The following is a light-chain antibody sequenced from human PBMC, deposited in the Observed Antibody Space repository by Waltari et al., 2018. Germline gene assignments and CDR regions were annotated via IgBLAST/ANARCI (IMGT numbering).Light chain of an antibody. Sequence: QSVLTQPPSASGTPGQRVTISCSGSSSDIGDNYVYWYKQLPGTAPKLLIYGNTRRPSGVPDRFSDSKSGTSASLAISDLRSEDEADYYCAAWDDNLLYVFGTGTKVTVL. V-gene: IGLV1-47*01. CDR2: GNT. CDR1: SSDIGDNY. CDR3: AAWDDNLLYV. J-gene: IGLJ1*01.